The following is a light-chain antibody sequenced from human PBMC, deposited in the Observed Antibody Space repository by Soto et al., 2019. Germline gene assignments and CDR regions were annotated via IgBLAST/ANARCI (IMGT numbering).Light chain of an antibody. CDR3: CSYVASKNNFV. CDR2: EDN. Sequence: QSALTQPASVSASPGQSITISCTGTSSDIGSYNLVSWYQKHPDKAPRLIIYEDNKRPSGVSSRFSGSKSATTASLTISGTQAEEEADSYSCSYVASKNNFVFGTGTKVTV. CDR1: SSDIGSYNL. V-gene: IGLV2-23*01. J-gene: IGLJ1*01.